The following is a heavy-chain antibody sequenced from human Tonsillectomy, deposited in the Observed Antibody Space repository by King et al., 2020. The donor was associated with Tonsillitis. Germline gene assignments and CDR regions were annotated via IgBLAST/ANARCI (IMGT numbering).Heavy chain of an antibody. CDR1: GYSFTTYW. D-gene: IGHD3-22*01. V-gene: IGHV5-10-1*03. Sequence: ELQLVQSGAEVKKPGESLRISCKGSGYSFTTYWISWVRQMPGNGLEWMGRIDPSDSYTDYSPSFQGHVTISADRSISTAYLQWSSLKASDTAMYHCARSQKGYYYDSSGYSAFDIWGQGTMVTVSS. J-gene: IGHJ3*02. CDR2: IDPSDSYT. CDR3: ARSQKGYYYDSSGYSAFDI.